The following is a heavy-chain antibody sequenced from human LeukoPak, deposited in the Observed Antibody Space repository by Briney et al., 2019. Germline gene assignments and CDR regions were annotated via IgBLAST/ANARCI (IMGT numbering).Heavy chain of an antibody. Sequence: GGSLRLSCGASGFTFSNYEMNWVRQAPGKGLEWVSYISSKGDTIYYGDTVKGRFTISRDNTKNSLYLHMNSLRAEDMAIYYCARQPVTTRFEYYFDYWGQGTLVTVSS. CDR3: ARQPVTTRFEYYFDY. CDR1: GFTFSNYE. CDR2: ISSKGDTI. D-gene: IGHD4-17*01. V-gene: IGHV3-48*03. J-gene: IGHJ4*02.